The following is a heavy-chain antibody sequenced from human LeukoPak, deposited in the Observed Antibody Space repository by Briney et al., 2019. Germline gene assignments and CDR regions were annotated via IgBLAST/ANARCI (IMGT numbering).Heavy chain of an antibody. CDR1: GFTFSSYG. CDR2: IWYDGSNK. D-gene: IGHD3-22*01. V-gene: IGHV3-30*02. CDR3: AKSYYYDSSGYYSPFDY. Sequence: GGSLRLSCAASGFTFSSYGMHWVRQAPGKGLEWVAVIWYDGSNKYYADSVKGRFTISRDNSKNTLYLQMNSLRAEDTAVYYCAKSYYYDSSGYYSPFDYWGQGTLVTVSS. J-gene: IGHJ4*02.